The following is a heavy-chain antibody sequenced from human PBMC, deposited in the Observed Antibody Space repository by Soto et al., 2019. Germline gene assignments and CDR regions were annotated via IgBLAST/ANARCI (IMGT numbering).Heavy chain of an antibody. Sequence: PGGSLRLSCAASGFTFSSYAMHWVRQAPGKGLEWVAVISYDGSNKYYADSVKGRFTISRDNSKNTLSLQMNSLRAEDTAVYYCVARRAATADYWGQGTLVTVSS. D-gene: IGHD2-15*01. CDR3: VARRAATADY. V-gene: IGHV3-30-3*01. J-gene: IGHJ4*02. CDR1: GFTFSSYA. CDR2: ISYDGSNK.